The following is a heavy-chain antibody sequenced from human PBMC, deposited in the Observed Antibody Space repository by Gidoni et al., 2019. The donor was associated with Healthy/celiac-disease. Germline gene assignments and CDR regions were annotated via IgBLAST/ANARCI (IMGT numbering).Heavy chain of an antibody. CDR2: ISGSGGST. V-gene: IGHV3-23*01. D-gene: IGHD3-22*01. J-gene: IGHJ3*02. CDR1: GSTFSSYA. Sequence: EVQLLGSGGGLVQPGGSLRLSCAASGSTFSSYALSWVRQAPGKGLEWVSAISGSGGSTYYADSVKGRFTISRDNSKNTLYLQMNSLRAEDTAVYYCAKGDPQITMIVVALDAFDIWGQGTMVTVSS. CDR3: AKGDPQITMIVVALDAFDI.